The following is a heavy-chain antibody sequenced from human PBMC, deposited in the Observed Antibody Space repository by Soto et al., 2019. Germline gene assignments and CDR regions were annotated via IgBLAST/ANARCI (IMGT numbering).Heavy chain of an antibody. V-gene: IGHV5-51*07. CDR2: IYPGASET. Sequence: RASSMKISSKGCDYSSTIYWIGWLHQPAGKGLEWIGVIYPGASETRDSPSFQGEVTISADKSMSSAYLQWGSVMASDTAMYYCARQVTMVRGKGMDVWGQGTTVTVSS. CDR1: DYSSTIYW. J-gene: IGHJ6*02. CDR3: ARQVTMVRGKGMDV. D-gene: IGHD3-10*01.